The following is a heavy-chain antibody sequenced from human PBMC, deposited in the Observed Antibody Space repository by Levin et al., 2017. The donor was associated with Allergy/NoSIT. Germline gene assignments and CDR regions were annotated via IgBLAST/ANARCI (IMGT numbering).Heavy chain of an antibody. CDR1: GFTFSSYA. V-gene: IGHV3-23*01. Sequence: PWASVKVSCAASGFTFSSYAMGWVRQAPGKGLEWVSIISGSGDKTYYADSVKGRFTISRDNSKSTLYLRMNSLRAEDTAVYFCAKDLSGCLSIYFQHWGQGTLVTVSS. J-gene: IGHJ1*01. CDR2: ISGSGDKT. D-gene: IGHD5/OR15-5a*01. CDR3: AKDLSGCLSIYFQH.